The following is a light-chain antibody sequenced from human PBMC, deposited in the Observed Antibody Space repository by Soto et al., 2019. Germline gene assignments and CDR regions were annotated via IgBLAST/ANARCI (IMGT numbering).Light chain of an antibody. V-gene: IGLV2-14*01. J-gene: IGLJ1*01. CDR3: SSYTSSSTLV. CDR2: DVS. Sequence: QSALTQPASVSGSPGQSITISCTGTSSDVGGYNYVSWYQQHPGKAPKLMIYDVSNRPSGVSNRFSGSKSGNTASLTISGLQAEVEADYYCSSYTSSSTLVFGTGTKRTVL. CDR1: SSDVGGYNY.